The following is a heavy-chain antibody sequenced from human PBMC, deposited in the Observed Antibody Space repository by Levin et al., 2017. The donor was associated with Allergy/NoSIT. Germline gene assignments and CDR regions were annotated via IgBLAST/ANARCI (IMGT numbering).Heavy chain of an antibody. CDR1: GGSISSYY. Sequence: SETLSLTCTVSGGSISSYYWSWIRQPPGKGLEWIGYIYYSGSTNYNPSLKSRVTISVDTSKNQFSLKLSSVTAADTAVYYCARWTFGDKPFDYWGQGTLVTVSS. J-gene: IGHJ4*02. CDR3: ARWTFGDKPFDY. CDR2: IYYSGST. V-gene: IGHV4-59*01. D-gene: IGHD3-10*01.